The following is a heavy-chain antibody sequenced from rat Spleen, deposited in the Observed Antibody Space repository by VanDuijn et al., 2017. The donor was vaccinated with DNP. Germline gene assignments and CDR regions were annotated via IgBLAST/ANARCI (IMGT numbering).Heavy chain of an antibody. J-gene: IGHJ2*01. V-gene: IGHV5-22*01. CDR3: ARWNSGHFDY. D-gene: IGHD4-3*01. CDR1: GFTFSDYY. CDR2: IRYDGGYT. Sequence: EVQLVESWGDLVQPGRSLKLFCAASGFTFSDYYMAWFRQAPRKGLEWVAYIRYDGGYTKYGDSVKGRFTISRDNAKNTLYLQMNSLRSEDMATYYCARWNSGHFDYWGQGVMVSVSS.